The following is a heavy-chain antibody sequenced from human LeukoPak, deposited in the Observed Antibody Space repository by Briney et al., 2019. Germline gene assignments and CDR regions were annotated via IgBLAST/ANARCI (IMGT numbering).Heavy chain of an antibody. D-gene: IGHD3-10*01. J-gene: IGHJ6*04. CDR2: ISSSSSYI. CDR3: ARGGLWFGELLKAAWVAMDV. Sequence: PGGSLRLSCAASGFTVSSNYMSWVRQAPGKGLEWVSSISSSSSYIYYADSVKGRFTISRDNAKNSLYLQMNSLRAEDTAVYYCARGGLWFGELLKAAWVAMDVWGKGTTVTISS. V-gene: IGHV3-21*01. CDR1: GFTVSSNY.